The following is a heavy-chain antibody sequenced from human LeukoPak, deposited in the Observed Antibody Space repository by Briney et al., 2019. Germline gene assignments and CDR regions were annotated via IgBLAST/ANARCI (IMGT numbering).Heavy chain of an antibody. D-gene: IGHD6-19*01. CDR1: GGTFSSYA. CDR3: SSGWYNDAFDI. Sequence: SVKVSCKASGGTFSSYAISWVRQAPGQGLEWMGGIIPIFGTANYAQKFQGRVTITTDESTSTAYMELSSLRSEDTAVYYCSSGWYNDAFDIWGQGTTVTVSS. J-gene: IGHJ3*02. CDR2: IIPIFGTA. V-gene: IGHV1-69*05.